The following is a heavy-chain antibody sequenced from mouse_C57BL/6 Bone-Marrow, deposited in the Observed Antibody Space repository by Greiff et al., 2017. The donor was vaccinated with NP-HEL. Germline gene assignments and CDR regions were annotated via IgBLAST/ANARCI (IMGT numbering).Heavy chain of an antibody. D-gene: IGHD1-1*01. J-gene: IGHJ1*03. CDR3: VRSYGYGSSPFDV. CDR2: IRSKSNNYST. V-gene: IGHV10-1*01. CDR1: GFSFNTYA. Sequence: EVKLLESGGGLVQPKGSLKLSCAASGFSFNTYAMNWVRQAPGKGLEWVARIRSKSNNYSTYYADSVKDRFTISRDDSESMLYLQMNNLKTEDTAMYYCVRSYGYGSSPFDVWGTGTTVTVSS.